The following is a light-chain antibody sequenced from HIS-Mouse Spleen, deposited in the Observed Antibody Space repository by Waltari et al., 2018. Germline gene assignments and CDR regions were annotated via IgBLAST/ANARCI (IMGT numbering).Light chain of an antibody. Sequence: SYELTQPPPVSVSPGQTARIPCSGDALPKKYAYWYQQKSGQAPVLVIYEDSKRPSGIPARSSGSSSGTMATLTISGAQVEDDADYYCYSTDSSGNHRVFGGGTKLTVL. CDR3: YSTDSSGNHRV. CDR1: ALPKKY. V-gene: IGLV3-10*01. CDR2: EDS. J-gene: IGLJ2*01.